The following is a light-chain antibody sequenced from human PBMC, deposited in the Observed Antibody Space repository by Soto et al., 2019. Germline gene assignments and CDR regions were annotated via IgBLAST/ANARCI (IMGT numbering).Light chain of an antibody. CDR1: QCVSSN. J-gene: IGKJ1*01. CDR2: GAS. V-gene: IGKV3-15*01. Sequence: ELVMTQSPATLSVSPGERATLSCRASQCVSSNLAWYQQKPGQAPRLLIYGASTRATGIPARFSGSGSGTEFTLTISSLQSEDFAVYYCQQYNNWPSWTFGQGTKVDIK. CDR3: QQYNNWPSWT.